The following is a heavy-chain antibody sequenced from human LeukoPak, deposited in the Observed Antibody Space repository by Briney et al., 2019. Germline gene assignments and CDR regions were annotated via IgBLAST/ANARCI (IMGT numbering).Heavy chain of an antibody. CDR1: GGSISSGGYY. V-gene: IGHV4-30-2*01. D-gene: IGHD7-27*01. J-gene: IGHJ4*02. CDR2: IYHSGST. Sequence: PSQTLSLTCTVSGGSISSGGYYWSWIRQPPGKGLEWIGYIYHSGSTYYNPSLKSRVTISVDRSKNQFSLKLSSVTAADTAVYYCARFGLNWEFDYWGQGTLVTVSS. CDR3: ARFGLNWEFDY.